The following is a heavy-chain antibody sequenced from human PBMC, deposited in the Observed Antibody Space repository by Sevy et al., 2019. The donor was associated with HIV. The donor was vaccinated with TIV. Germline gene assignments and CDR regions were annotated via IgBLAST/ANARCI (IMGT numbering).Heavy chain of an antibody. CDR2: IYYNGHI. V-gene: IGHV4-59*08. J-gene: IGHJ4*02. CDR1: GGSITSLY. D-gene: IGHD1-26*01. CDR3: AGENAWGRGYS. Sequence: SETLSLTYTVSGGSITSLYWNWIRQPPGKGLEWIANIYYNGHINYNPSLKSRVTLSLVTSKNQFSLRLSSVTAADTAMYYCAGENAWGRGYSWGQGTLVTVSS.